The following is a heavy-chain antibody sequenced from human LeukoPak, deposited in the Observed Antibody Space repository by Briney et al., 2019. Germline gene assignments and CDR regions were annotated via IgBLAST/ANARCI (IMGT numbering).Heavy chain of an antibody. D-gene: IGHD1-14*01. CDR3: ARVLLRTGIPEGFDP. V-gene: IGHV1-2*02. CDR1: GHTFGDHY. Sequence: ASVKVSCRASGHTFGDHYMHWVRQAPGQGLEWMGWINPNSGGTKYAQRFQGRVTMTRDTSISTACMELRRLRSDDTAVYYCARVLLRTGIPEGFDPWGQGTLVTVSS. J-gene: IGHJ5*02. CDR2: INPNSGGT.